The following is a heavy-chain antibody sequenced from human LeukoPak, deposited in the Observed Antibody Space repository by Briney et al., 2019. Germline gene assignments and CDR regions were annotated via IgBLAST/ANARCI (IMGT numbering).Heavy chain of an antibody. CDR3: ARDPVREYCSGGSCYSEGNWFDP. CDR2: MNPNSGNT. V-gene: IGHV1-8*01. J-gene: IGHJ5*02. Sequence: ASVKVSCKASGYTFTSYDINWVRQATGQGLEWMGWMNPNSGNTGYAQKLQGRVTMTTDTSTSTAYMELRSLRSDDTAVYHCARDPVREYCSGGSCYSEGNWFDPWGQGTLVTVSS. CDR1: GYTFTSYD. D-gene: IGHD2-15*01.